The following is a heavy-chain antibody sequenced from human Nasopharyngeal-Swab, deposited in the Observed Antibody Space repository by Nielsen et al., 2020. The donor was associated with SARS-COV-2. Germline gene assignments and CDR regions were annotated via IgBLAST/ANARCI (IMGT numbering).Heavy chain of an antibody. CDR3: ARDPTPTGASVLYYYYYGMDV. Sequence: WVRQAPGQGLEWMGIINPSGGSTSYAQKFQGRVTMTRDTSTSTVYMELSSLRSEDTAVYYCARDPTPTGASVLYYYYYGMDVWGQGTKVTVSS. J-gene: IGHJ6*02. D-gene: IGHD4/OR15-4a*01. CDR2: INPSGGST. V-gene: IGHV1-46*01.